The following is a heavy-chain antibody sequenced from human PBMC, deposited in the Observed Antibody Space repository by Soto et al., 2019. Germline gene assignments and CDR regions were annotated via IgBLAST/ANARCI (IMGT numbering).Heavy chain of an antibody. V-gene: IGHV3-23*01. J-gene: IGHJ4*02. CDR1: GFTFSSYA. Sequence: PGGSLRLSCAASGFTFSSYAMSWVRQAPGKGLEWVSAISGSGGSTYYADSVKGRFTISRDNSKNTLYLQMNSLRAEDTAVYYCAKDLDIVVVVAAYFDYWGQGTLVTVSS. D-gene: IGHD2-15*01. CDR3: AKDLDIVVVVAAYFDY. CDR2: ISGSGGST.